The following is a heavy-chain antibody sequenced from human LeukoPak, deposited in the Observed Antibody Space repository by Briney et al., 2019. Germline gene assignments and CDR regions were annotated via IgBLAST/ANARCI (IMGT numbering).Heavy chain of an antibody. J-gene: IGHJ5*02. Sequence: PETLSLTCTVSGGSISSYYWSWIRQPAGKGLEWIGRIYTSGSTYYNPSLKSRVTISVDTSKNQFSLKLSSVTAADTAVYYCARAPPFYDYVWGSYRHNWFDPWGQGTPVTVSS. CDR1: GGSISSYY. V-gene: IGHV4-4*07. D-gene: IGHD3-16*02. CDR3: ARAPPFYDYVWGSYRHNWFDP. CDR2: IYTSGST.